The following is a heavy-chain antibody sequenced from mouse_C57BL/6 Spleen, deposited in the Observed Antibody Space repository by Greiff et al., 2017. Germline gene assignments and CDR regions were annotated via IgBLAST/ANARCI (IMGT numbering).Heavy chain of an antibody. CDR3: ASLIYYDYDGYAMDY. J-gene: IGHJ4*01. CDR2: ISSGGSYT. V-gene: IGHV5-6*01. D-gene: IGHD2-4*01. CDR1: GFTFSSYG. Sequence: EVKLVESGGDLVKPGGSLKLSCAASGFTFSSYGMSWVRQTPDKRLEWVATISSGGSYTYYPDSVKGRFTISRDNAKNTLYLQMSSLKSEDTAMYYCASLIYYDYDGYAMDYWGQGTSVTVSS.